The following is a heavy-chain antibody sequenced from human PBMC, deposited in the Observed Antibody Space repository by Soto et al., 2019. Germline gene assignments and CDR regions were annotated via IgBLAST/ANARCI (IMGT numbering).Heavy chain of an antibody. Sequence: GGSLRLSCAASGFTFSSYCTHWVRQAPGKGLVWVSRINSDGSSISYADSVKGRFTISRDNAKNTLYLQMNSLRVEDTAVYYCARETGYSSGWRQDYWGQGTLVTVSS. V-gene: IGHV3-74*01. CDR2: INSDGSSI. CDR1: GFTFSSYC. D-gene: IGHD6-19*01. CDR3: ARETGYSSGWRQDY. J-gene: IGHJ4*02.